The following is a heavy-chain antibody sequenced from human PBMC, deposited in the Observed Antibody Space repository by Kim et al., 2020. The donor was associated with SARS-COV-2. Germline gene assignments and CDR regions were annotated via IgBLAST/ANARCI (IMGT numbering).Heavy chain of an antibody. CDR3: ATEILTVGAFDI. V-gene: IGHV1-24*01. Sequence: IYAPQFQGRVTMTEDTSTDTAHMELSSLRSEDTAVYYCATEILTVGAFDIWGQGTMVTVSS. J-gene: IGHJ3*02. D-gene: IGHD4-17*01.